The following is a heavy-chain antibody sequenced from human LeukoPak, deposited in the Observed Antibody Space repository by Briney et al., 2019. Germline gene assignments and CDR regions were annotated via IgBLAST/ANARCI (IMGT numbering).Heavy chain of an antibody. CDR1: GGSFSGYY. V-gene: IGHV4-34*01. D-gene: IGHD2-2*01. J-gene: IGHJ4*02. CDR3: ARGAVPFDY. CDR2: INHSGGT. Sequence: SETLSLTCAVYGGSFSGYYWSWIRQPPGKGLEWIGEINHSGGTNYNPSLKSRVTISVDTSKNQFSLKLSSVTAADTAVYYCARGAVPFDYWGQGTLVTVSS.